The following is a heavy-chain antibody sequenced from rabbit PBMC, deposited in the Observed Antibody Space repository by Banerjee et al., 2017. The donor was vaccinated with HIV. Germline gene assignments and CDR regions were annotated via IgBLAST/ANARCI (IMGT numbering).Heavy chain of an antibody. CDR1: GFDFSSNA. D-gene: IGHD4-1*01. Sequence: QSLEESGGDLVKPGGSLTLTCTASGFDFSSNAMCWVRQAPGKGLEWIACIYSGDGSTDYATWAKGRFTISKASWTTVTLQMTSLTAADTATYFCARDLAGVIGWNFGLWGPGTLVTVS. V-gene: IGHV1S40*01. CDR3: ARDLAGVIGWNFGL. J-gene: IGHJ4*01. CDR2: IYSGDGST.